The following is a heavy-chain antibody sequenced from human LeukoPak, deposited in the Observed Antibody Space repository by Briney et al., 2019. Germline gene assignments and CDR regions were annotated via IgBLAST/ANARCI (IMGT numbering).Heavy chain of an antibody. CDR1: GDSISSSGYC. CDR2: ICYTGNT. CDR3: ARHKSGIVWFDP. D-gene: IGHD3-16*02. J-gene: IGHJ5*02. V-gene: IGHV4-39*01. Sequence: SETLSLTCTLSGDSISSSGYCWGWIRQPPGKGLECVGVICYTGNTYYNPSLKSRVTISVDTSKNQFSLRLSSVTAADTAVYYCARHKSGIVWFDPWGQGTLVTVSS.